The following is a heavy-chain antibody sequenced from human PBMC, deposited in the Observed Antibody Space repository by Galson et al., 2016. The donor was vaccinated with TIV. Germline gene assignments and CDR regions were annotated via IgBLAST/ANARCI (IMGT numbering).Heavy chain of an antibody. CDR2: INHSGTTT. CDR3: ARHSTSGFPGIQVAARRRPFDI. CDR1: GGSFSGHY. J-gene: IGHJ3*02. D-gene: IGHD6-19*01. V-gene: IGHV4-34*01. Sequence: SETLSLTCAVYGGSFSGHYWSWIRQPPGKGLEWIGEINHSGTTTTYTPSLASRVTMSLDTSKNQLSLKVMSVTAADTAVYYCARHSTSGFPGIQVAARRRPFDIWGQGTMVTVSS.